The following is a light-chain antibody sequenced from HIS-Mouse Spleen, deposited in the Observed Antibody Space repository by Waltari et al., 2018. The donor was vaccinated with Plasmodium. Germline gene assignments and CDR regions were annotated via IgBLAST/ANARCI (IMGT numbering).Light chain of an antibody. J-gene: IGLJ1*01. Sequence: QAVLTQPFSLSASPGASASLTCTLRSGINVGTYRIYWYQQKPGSPPQYLLRYKSDSDKQQGSGFPSRFSGSKDASANAGILLISGLQSEDEADYYCMIWHSSAYVFGTGTKVTVL. CDR2: YKSDSDK. V-gene: IGLV5-45*03. CDR3: MIWHSSAYV. CDR1: SGINVGTYR.